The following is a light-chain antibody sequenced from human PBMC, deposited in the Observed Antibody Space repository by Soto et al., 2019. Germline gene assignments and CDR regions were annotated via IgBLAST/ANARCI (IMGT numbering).Light chain of an antibody. V-gene: IGLV2-14*01. CDR1: SSDVVGYNY. CDR3: CSYTTSNTRQIV. CDR2: DVT. J-gene: IGLJ1*01. Sequence: QSALTQPASVSGSPGQSITISCTGTSSDVVGYNYVSWYQQQPGKAPKFMIYDVTNRPSGVSNRFSASKSGNTASLTISGLQAEDEADYYCCSYTTSNTRQIVFGTGTKVTVL.